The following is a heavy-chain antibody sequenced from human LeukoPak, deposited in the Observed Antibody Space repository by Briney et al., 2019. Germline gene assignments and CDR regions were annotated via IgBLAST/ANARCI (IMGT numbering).Heavy chain of an antibody. V-gene: IGHV3-23*01. CDR1: GFTFSSYA. Sequence: GGSLRLSCAASGFTFSSYAMSWVRQAPGKGLEWVSAISGSGGSTYYADSVKGRFTISRDNSKNTLYLQMGSLRAEDTAVYYCARLLGMVTTFDIWGQGTVVTVSS. CDR3: ARLLGMVTTFDI. J-gene: IGHJ3*02. D-gene: IGHD5-24*01. CDR2: ISGSGGST.